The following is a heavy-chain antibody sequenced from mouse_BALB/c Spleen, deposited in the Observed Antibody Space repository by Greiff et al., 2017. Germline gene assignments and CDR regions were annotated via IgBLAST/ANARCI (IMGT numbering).Heavy chain of an antibody. V-gene: IGHV1S81*02. CDR2: INPSNGGT. D-gene: IGHD2-14*01. CDR1: GYTFTSYY. J-gene: IGHJ3*01. CDR3: TRPDYRYDGPWFAY. Sequence: QVQLQQPGAELVKPGASVKLSCKASGYTFTSYYMYWVKQRPGQGLEWIGGINPSNGGTNFNEKFKSKATLTVDKSSSTAYMQLSSLTSEDSAVYYCTRPDYRYDGPWFAYWGQGTLVTVSA.